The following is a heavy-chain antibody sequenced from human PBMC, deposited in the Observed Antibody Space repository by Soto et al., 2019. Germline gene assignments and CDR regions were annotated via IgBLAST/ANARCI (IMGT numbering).Heavy chain of an antibody. V-gene: IGHV4-39*01. D-gene: IGHD6-13*01. J-gene: IGHJ5*02. CDR1: GGSISSSSYY. Sequence: SETLSLTCTVSGGSISSSSYYWGWIRQPPGKGLEWIGSIYYSGITYYNPSLKSRVTISVDTSKNQFSLKLSSVTAADTAVYYCARRGIAAAGFDPWGQGTLDTVSS. CDR2: IYYSGIT. CDR3: ARRGIAAAGFDP.